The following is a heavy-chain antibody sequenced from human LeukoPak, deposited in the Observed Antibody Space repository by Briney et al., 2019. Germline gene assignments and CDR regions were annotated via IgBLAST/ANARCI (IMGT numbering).Heavy chain of an antibody. CDR2: INPNSGGT. CDR3: ARELAYCGGDCYSYYYYYYMDV. V-gene: IGHV1-2*02. Sequence: ASVKVSCKASGYTFTGYYMHWVRQAPGQGLEWMGWINPNSGGTNYAQKFQGRVTMTRDTSISTAYMELSRLRSDDTAVYYCARELAYCGGDCYSYYYYYYMDVWGKGTTVTASS. D-gene: IGHD2-21*02. CDR1: GYTFTGYY. J-gene: IGHJ6*03.